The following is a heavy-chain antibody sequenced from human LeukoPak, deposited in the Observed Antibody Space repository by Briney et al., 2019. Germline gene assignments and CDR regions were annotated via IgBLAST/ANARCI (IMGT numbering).Heavy chain of an antibody. V-gene: IGHV1-18*01. J-gene: IGHJ5*02. D-gene: IGHD6-13*01. CDR3: ARDFQRVAAAGTGWFDP. CDR2: ISAYNGNT. Sequence: GASVKVSCKASGYTFTSYGISWVRQAPGQGLEWMGWISAYNGNTNYAQKLQGRVTMTTDTSTSTAYMELRSLRSDDTAVYYCARDFQRVAAAGTGWFDPWGQGTLVTVSS. CDR1: GYTFTSYG.